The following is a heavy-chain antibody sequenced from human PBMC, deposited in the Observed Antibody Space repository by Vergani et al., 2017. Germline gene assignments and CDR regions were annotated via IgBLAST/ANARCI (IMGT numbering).Heavy chain of an antibody. CDR1: DGSISPYF. CDR3: AGGGGPNKGPCYGSGRASFGS. Sequence: QVQLQESGPGLVRPSETLSLSCTVSDGSISPYFWSWIRQPPGKGLEWIGYIFYIGIPNYNPSLKSRSTMSVDTSKNQFSLKVNSVTAADTAVYFCAGGGGPNKGPCYGSGRASFGSWGQGTLVTVSS. V-gene: IGHV4-59*01. J-gene: IGHJ4*02. D-gene: IGHD3-10*01. CDR2: IFYIGIP.